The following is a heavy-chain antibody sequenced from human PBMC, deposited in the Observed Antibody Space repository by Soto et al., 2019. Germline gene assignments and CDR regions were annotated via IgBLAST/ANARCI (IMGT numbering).Heavy chain of an antibody. D-gene: IGHD3-22*01. J-gene: IGHJ6*02. Sequence: SVKFAWKAAGGAFSSYAISWWRHAPGQWLAWMGGIIPIFGTANYEQKFQGRVTSTANKSTSTAYMELSSLRSEETSVYDGASSGVPNYYDTNDPDWGMDVWGQGTTVTVSS. CDR1: GGAFSSYA. CDR2: IIPIFGTA. CDR3: ASSGVPNYYDTNDPDWGMDV. V-gene: IGHV1-69*06.